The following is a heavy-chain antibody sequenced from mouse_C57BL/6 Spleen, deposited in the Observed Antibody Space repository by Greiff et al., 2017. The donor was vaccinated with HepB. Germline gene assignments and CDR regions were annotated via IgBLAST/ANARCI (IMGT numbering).Heavy chain of an antibody. V-gene: IGHV14-4*01. CDR2: IDPENGDT. CDR3: TPAPEGYYAMDY. CDR1: GFNIKDDY. Sequence: VQLKESGAELVRPGASVKLSCTASGFNIKDDYMHWVKQRPEQGLEWIGWIDPENGDTEYASKFQGKATITADTSSNTAYLQLSSLTSEDTAVYYCTPAPEGYYAMDYWGQGTSVTVSS. J-gene: IGHJ4*01.